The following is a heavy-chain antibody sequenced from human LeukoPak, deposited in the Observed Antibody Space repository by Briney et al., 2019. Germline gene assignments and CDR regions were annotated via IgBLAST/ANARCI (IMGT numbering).Heavy chain of an antibody. CDR3: AKDRGSYSPVDY. J-gene: IGHJ4*02. Sequence: GGSLRLSCEASGFTFNNFGMHWVRQAPGKGLEWVAFIGYDESKKYYAESVKGRFTISRDNSKNTLYLQMNSLRAEDTAVYYCAKDRGSYSPVDYWGQGTLVTVSS. CDR2: IGYDESKK. D-gene: IGHD1-26*01. CDR1: GFTFNNFG. V-gene: IGHV3-30*02.